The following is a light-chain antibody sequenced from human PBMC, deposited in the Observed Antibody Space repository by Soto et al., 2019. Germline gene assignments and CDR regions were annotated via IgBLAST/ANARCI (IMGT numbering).Light chain of an antibody. V-gene: IGKV2-30*01. J-gene: IGKJ2*01. CDR3: MQSTHWPPYT. CDR1: QSLAYIDGNTY. Sequence: EVVMTQSPLSLPVTLGQPASISCRSSQSLAYIDGNTYLTWFHQRPGQSPRRLIYNVSNRDSGVPDRFSGSGSGAEFTLKISRVEAEDVGIYSCMQSTHWPPYTFGQGTKLEIK. CDR2: NVS.